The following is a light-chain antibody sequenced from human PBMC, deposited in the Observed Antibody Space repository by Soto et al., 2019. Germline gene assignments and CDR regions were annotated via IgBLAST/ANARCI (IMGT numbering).Light chain of an antibody. CDR1: QSISIN. CDR2: EAS. CDR3: QQHDDWPLP. V-gene: IGKV3-15*01. J-gene: IGKJ2*01. Sequence: EIVMTQSPATLSVSPGQRATLSCRASQSISINLAWYQQKPGQAPRLLIYEASTRATGIPARFSGSGSGTEFTLSINSLQSEDSAVYYCQQHDDWPLPFGQGTKLEIK.